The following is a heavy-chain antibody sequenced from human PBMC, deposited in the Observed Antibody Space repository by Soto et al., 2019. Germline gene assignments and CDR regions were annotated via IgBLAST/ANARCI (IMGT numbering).Heavy chain of an antibody. Sequence: ASVKVSCKASGYTFTSYGISWVRQAPGQGLEWMGWISAYNGNTNYAQKLQGRVTMTTDTSTSTAYMELRSLRSDDTAVYYCARFENYYDSSGYYHDAFDIWGQGTMVTVSS. J-gene: IGHJ3*02. CDR2: ISAYNGNT. V-gene: IGHV1-18*01. D-gene: IGHD3-22*01. CDR3: ARFENYYDSSGYYHDAFDI. CDR1: GYTFTSYG.